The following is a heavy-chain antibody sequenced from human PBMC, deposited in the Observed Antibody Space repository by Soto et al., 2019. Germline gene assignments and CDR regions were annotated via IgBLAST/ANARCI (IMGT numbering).Heavy chain of an antibody. V-gene: IGHV4-59*11. Sequence: SETLSLTCTVSGGSISSHYWSWIRQPPGKGLEWIGYIYYSGSTNYNPSLKSRVTISVDTSKNQFSLKLSSVTAADTAVYYCARDGYSRYAFDIWGQGKMVTVTS. J-gene: IGHJ3*02. CDR2: IYYSGST. CDR3: ARDGYSRYAFDI. CDR1: GGSISSHY. D-gene: IGHD4-4*01.